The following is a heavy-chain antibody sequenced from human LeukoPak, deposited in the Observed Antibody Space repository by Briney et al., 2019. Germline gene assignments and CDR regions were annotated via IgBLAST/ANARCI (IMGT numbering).Heavy chain of an antibody. CDR3: ARRPDGFDI. J-gene: IGHJ3*02. CDR2: INQSGST. CDR1: GGSFSGDQ. V-gene: IGHV4-34*01. Sequence: PETLSLTCAVYGGSFSGDQWSWIRQSPEKGLEWIGEINQSGSTHYNPSLKSRVTVSIDTSKNQFSLNLNSVTAADTAVYYCARRPDGFDIWGQGTMVTVSS.